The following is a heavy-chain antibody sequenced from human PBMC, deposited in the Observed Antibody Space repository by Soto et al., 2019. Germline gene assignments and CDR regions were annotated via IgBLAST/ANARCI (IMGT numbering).Heavy chain of an antibody. J-gene: IGHJ4*02. CDR3: AIYRHYYTSDRVDY. Sequence: QPQLVQSGPEVKKPGASVKVSCKASHYTFTSYGVSWVRQAPGQGLEWMGWISSQNGNTVYAQTFQGRVTLTTDTSTSTAFMELRNLQSDDTALYYCAIYRHYYTSDRVDYWGQGTLVSVSS. V-gene: IGHV1-18*01. D-gene: IGHD3-10*01. CDR2: ISSQNGNT. CDR1: HYTFTSYG.